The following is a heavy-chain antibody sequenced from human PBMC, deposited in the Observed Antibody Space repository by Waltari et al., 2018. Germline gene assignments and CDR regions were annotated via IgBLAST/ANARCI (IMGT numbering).Heavy chain of an antibody. D-gene: IGHD4-17*01. V-gene: IGHV1-46*01. CDR1: GKAVTGYY. J-gene: IGHJ4*02. CDR2: INPSGDRT. CDR3: ARTPSGYGDYG. Sequence: QVQLVQSGAEVKKPGASVRLSCKASGKAVTGYYIHGVRQAPGHGFEWMGLINPSGDRTSYAQKFEGRVTVTRDMSTTTVYMEVRSLRPEDTAVYYCARTPSGYGDYGWGQGTLVTVSS.